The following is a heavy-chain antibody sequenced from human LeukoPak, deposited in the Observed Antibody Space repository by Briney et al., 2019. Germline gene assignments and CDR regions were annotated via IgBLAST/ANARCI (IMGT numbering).Heavy chain of an antibody. CDR3: ARELNYDSSLPYDY. J-gene: IGHJ4*02. Sequence: GASVKVSCKASGYTFTGYYMHWVRQAPGQGLEWMGWINPNSGGTNYAQKFQGRVTMTRDTSISTAYMELSRLRSDDTAVYYCARELNYDSSLPYDYWGQGTLVTVSS. CDR2: INPNSGGT. V-gene: IGHV1-2*02. CDR1: GYTFTGYY. D-gene: IGHD3-22*01.